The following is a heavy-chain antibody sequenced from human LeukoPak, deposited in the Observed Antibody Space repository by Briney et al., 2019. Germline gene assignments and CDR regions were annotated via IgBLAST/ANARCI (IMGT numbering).Heavy chain of an antibody. D-gene: IGHD6-13*01. CDR3: AKEIYSSSWYGEHY. Sequence: GGSLRLSCVVSGFTFSSYAMSWVRQAPGKGLEWVSAISGSGGSTYYADSVKGRFTISRDNSKNTLYLQMNSLRAEDTAVYYCAKEIYSSSWYGEHYWGQGTLVTVSS. CDR1: GFTFSSYA. J-gene: IGHJ4*02. V-gene: IGHV3-23*01. CDR2: ISGSGGST.